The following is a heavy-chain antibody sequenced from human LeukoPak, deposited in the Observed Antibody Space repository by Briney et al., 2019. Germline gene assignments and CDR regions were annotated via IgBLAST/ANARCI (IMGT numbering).Heavy chain of an antibody. J-gene: IGHJ5*02. V-gene: IGHV4-39*07. D-gene: IGHD2-2*01. CDR3: ARRRGGYCSSTSCRGNWFDP. CDR2: INHSGST. Sequence: SETLSLTCTVSGGSISSSSYYWGWIRQPPGKGLEWIGEINHSGSTNYNPSLKSRVTISVDTSKNQFSLKLSSVTAADTAVYYCARRRGGYCSSTSCRGNWFDPWGQGTLVTVSS. CDR1: GGSISSSSYY.